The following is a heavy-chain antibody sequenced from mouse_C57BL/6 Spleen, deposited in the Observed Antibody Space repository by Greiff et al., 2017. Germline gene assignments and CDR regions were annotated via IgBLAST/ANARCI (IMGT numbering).Heavy chain of an antibody. V-gene: IGHV1-55*01. Sequence: QVQLQQPGAELVKPGASVKMSCKASGYTFTSYWITWVKQRPGQGLEWIGDIYPGSGSTNYNEKFKSKATLTVDTSSSTAYMQLSSLTSEDSAVXYCAITTVVAYYFDYWGQGTTLTVSS. CDR3: AITTVVAYYFDY. D-gene: IGHD1-1*01. CDR2: IYPGSGST. CDR1: GYTFTSYW. J-gene: IGHJ2*01.